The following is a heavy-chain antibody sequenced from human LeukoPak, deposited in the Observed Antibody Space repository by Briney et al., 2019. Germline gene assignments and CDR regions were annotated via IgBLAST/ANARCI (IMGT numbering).Heavy chain of an antibody. D-gene: IGHD3-9*01. CDR3: ASGDILTGYYFDY. CDR1: GYTFTSFD. Sequence: ASVKVSCKASGYTFTSFDINWVRRATGQGLEWMGWMNPNSGNTGYAQKFQGRVTMTRNTSISTAYMELSSLRSEDTAVYYCASGDILTGYYFDYWGQGTLVTVSS. CDR2: MNPNSGNT. V-gene: IGHV1-8*01. J-gene: IGHJ4*02.